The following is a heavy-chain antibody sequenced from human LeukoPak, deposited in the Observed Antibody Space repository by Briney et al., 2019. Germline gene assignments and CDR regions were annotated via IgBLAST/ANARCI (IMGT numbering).Heavy chain of an antibody. J-gene: IGHJ4*02. CDR2: INYSGST. D-gene: IGHD5/OR15-5a*01. Sequence: SETPSLTCTVSGGSISSYYWSWIRQPPGKGLEWIGYINYSGSTNYNPSLKSRVTISVDTSKNQFSLKLSSVTAADTAVYYCARHSSVRSPFDYWGQGTLVAVSS. CDR3: ARHSSVRSPFDY. V-gene: IGHV4-59*08. CDR1: GGSISSYY.